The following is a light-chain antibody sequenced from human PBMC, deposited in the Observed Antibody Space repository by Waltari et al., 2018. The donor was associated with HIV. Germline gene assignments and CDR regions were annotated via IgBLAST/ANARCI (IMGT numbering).Light chain of an antibody. CDR3: QSYDNSLGVV. CDR1: RPNIGAPYD. CDR2: CST. Sequence: HSVLTPPPSLSGAPGQRLTISCTGGRPNIGAPYDVHWSQQFPGPAPQLLIYCSTNRPSGVPDRFPGAKPGTSASLAITGLQAEDEADYYCQSYDNSLGVVFGGGTKLTVL. J-gene: IGLJ2*01. V-gene: IGLV1-40*01.